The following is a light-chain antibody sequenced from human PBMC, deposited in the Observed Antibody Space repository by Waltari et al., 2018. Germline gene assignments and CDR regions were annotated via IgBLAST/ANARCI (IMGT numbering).Light chain of an antibody. Sequence: NFILTQPHSVSESPGKTVPISCPRSSGSLARNYVQWYHQRPGSAPTTVIYEADQRPSGVPARFSGSIDSSSNSASLTISGLKTEDEADYYCQSYDTNVVFGGGTKLTVL. CDR1: SGSLARNY. V-gene: IGLV6-57*03. J-gene: IGLJ2*01. CDR2: EAD. CDR3: QSYDTNVV.